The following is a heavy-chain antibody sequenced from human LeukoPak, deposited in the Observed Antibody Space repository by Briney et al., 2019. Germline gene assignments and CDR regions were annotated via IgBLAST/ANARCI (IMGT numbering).Heavy chain of an antibody. CDR2: IWYDGSNK. CDR3: ARWDSSGYYLGYYYGMDV. D-gene: IGHD3-22*01. J-gene: IGHJ6*02. Sequence: GGSLRLSCAASGFTFSSYGMHWVRQAPGKGLGWVAVIWYDGSNKYYADSVKGRFTISRDNSKNTLYLQMNSLRAEDTAVYYCARWDSSGYYLGYYYGMDVWGQGTTVTVSS. CDR1: GFTFSSYG. V-gene: IGHV3-33*01.